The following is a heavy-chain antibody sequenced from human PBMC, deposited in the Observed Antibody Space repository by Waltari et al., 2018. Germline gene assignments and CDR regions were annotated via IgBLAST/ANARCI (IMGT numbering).Heavy chain of an antibody. CDR2: ISSSSSYI. J-gene: IGHJ4*02. CDR1: GFTFGDYA. D-gene: IGHD3-22*01. CDR3: ARDYYDSSGYYYQGGNFDY. V-gene: IGHV3-21*01. Sequence: EVQLVESGGGLVQPGRSLRLSCTASGFTFGDYAMNWVRQAPGKGLEWVSSISSSSSYIYYADSVKGRFTISRDNAKNSLYLQMNSLRAEDTAVYYCARDYYDSSGYYYQGGNFDYWGQGTLVTVSS.